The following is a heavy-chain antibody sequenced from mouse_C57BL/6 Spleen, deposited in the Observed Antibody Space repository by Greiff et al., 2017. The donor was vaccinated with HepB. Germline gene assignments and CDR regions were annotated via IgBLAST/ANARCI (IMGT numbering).Heavy chain of an antibody. J-gene: IGHJ2*01. CDR1: GYSITSGYD. Sequence: EVQGVESGPGMVKPSQSLSLTCTVTGYSITSGYDWHWIRHFPGNKLEWMGYISYSGSTNYNPSLKSRISITHDTSKNHFFLKLNSVTTEDTATYYCARDGGNYFDYWGQGTTLTVSS. CDR3: ARDGGNYFDY. CDR2: ISYSGST. V-gene: IGHV3-1*01.